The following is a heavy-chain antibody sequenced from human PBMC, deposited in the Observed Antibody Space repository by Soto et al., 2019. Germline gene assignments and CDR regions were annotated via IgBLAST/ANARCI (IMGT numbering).Heavy chain of an antibody. D-gene: IGHD3-3*01. CDR2: ISYDVSNK. V-gene: IGHV3-30*18. J-gene: IGHJ6*02. CDR3: AKGKGNVLRFLEWLSRYYYYYYGMDV. Sequence: HPWGSLRLSCAASGFTFSSYGMHWVRQAPGKGLEWVAVISYDVSNKYYADSVKGRFTISRDNSKNTLYLQMNSLRAEDTAVYYCAKGKGNVLRFLEWLSRYYYYYYGMDVWGQGTTVTVSS. CDR1: GFTFSSYG.